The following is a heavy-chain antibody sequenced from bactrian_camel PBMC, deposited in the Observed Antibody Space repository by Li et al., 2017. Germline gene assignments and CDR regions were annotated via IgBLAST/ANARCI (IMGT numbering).Heavy chain of an antibody. D-gene: IGHD5*01. J-gene: IGHJ4*01. CDR1: GDPYVSVC. V-gene: IGHV3S40*01. Sequence: QLVESGGGSVQAGGSLRLSCVVSGDPYVSVCMGWLRQVPGKQREGVASIYRDGGATHYADSVTGRFTVSQDAAKNTVYLQMNSLKPEDAGLYYCAAGWTVIPGAACEYKSWGRGTQVTVS. CDR3: AAGWTVIPGAACEYKS. CDR2: IYRDGGAT.